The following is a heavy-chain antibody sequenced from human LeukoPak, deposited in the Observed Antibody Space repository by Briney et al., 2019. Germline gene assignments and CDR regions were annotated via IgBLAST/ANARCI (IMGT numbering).Heavy chain of an antibody. CDR2: INAGNGNT. Sequence: ASVKVSCKASGYTFTSYAMHWVRQAPGQRLEWMGWINAGNGNTKYSQKFQGRVTITRDTSASTAYMELSSLRSEDTAVYYCARSLHYYGSGSPPVSWFAPWGQGTLVTVSS. CDR3: ARSLHYYGSGSPPVSWFAP. D-gene: IGHD3-10*01. V-gene: IGHV1-3*01. J-gene: IGHJ5*02. CDR1: GYTFTSYA.